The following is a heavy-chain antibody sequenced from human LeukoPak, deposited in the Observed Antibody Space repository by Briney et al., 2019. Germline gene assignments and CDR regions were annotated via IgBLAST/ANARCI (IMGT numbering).Heavy chain of an antibody. CDR1: GYTFTGYY. J-gene: IGHJ3*02. CDR2: INPNSGGT. D-gene: IGHD2-2*01. V-gene: IGHV1-2*02. Sequence: GASVKVSCKASGYTFTGYYMHWVRQAPGQGLEWMGWINPNSGGTNYAQKFQGRVTMTRDTSISTAYMELSRLRSDDTAVYYCARESCSSTGCSDAFDIWDQGTMVTVSS. CDR3: ARESCSSTGCSDAFDI.